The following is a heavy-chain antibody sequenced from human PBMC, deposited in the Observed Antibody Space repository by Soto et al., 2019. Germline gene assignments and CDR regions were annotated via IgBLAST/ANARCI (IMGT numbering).Heavy chain of an antibody. J-gene: IGHJ5*02. Sequence: SETLSLTCTVSGGSISSSSYYWGWIRQPPGKGLEWIGSIYYSGSTYYNPSLKSRVTISVDTSKNQFSLKLSSVTAADTAVYYCARHQNSSGANWFDPWGQGTLVTVSS. CDR2: IYYSGST. D-gene: IGHD6-19*01. CDR1: GGSISSSSYY. V-gene: IGHV4-39*01. CDR3: ARHQNSSGANWFDP.